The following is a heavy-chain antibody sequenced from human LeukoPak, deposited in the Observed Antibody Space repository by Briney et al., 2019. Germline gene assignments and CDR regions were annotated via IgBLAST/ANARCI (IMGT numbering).Heavy chain of an antibody. D-gene: IGHD5-18*01. V-gene: IGHV3-64*01. Sequence: GGSLRLSCAASGFTFSSYAMHWVRQAPGKGLEYVSAISSNGGSTYYANSVKGRFTISRDNSKNTLYLQMGSLRAEDMAVYYCAREPQRGYSYGYDYWGQGTLVTVSS. CDR2: ISSNGGST. J-gene: IGHJ4*02. CDR1: GFTFSSYA. CDR3: AREPQRGYSYGYDY.